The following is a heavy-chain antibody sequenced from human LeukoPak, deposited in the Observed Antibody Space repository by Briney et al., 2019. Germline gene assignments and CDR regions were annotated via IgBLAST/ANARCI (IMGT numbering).Heavy chain of an antibody. CDR3: ARDFITMVRGSNIPNYYYGMDV. D-gene: IGHD3-10*01. CDR2: INTNTGNP. J-gene: IGHJ6*02. V-gene: IGHV7-4-1*02. CDR1: GYTFTSYA. Sequence: ASVKVSCTASGYTFTSYAMNWVRQAPGQGLEWMGWINTNTGNPTYAQGFTGRFVFSLDTSVSTAYLQISSLKAEGTAVYYCARDFITMVRGSNIPNYYYGMDVWGQGTTVTVSS.